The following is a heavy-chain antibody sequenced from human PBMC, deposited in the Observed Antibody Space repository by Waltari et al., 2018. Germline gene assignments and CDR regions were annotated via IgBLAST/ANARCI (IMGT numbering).Heavy chain of an antibody. V-gene: IGHV5-10-1*03. D-gene: IGHD3-3*01. J-gene: IGHJ4*02. Sequence: DVQLVQSRAEVKKPGESPTTSCPGSGYSFTRSWLSWVRQVPENGLEWMGRLDPNDSYTNYSPSFRGHVTISVDKSFSTAYLQWSSLKASDTAMYYCAIHPTSFWSGYYFDHWGQGTLVTVSS. CDR2: LDPNDSYT. CDR1: GYSFTRSW. CDR3: AIHPTSFWSGYYFDH.